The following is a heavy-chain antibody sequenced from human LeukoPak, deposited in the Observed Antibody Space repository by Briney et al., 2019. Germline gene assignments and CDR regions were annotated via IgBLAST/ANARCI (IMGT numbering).Heavy chain of an antibody. CDR2: VHSSGDT. V-gene: IGHV4-4*07. Sequence: PSDTLSLTCTVSGGSISGSYWSWIRQPAGKGLEWIGRVHSSGDTNYSPSLKSRVTMAVDTSKNQFCLTLTSVTAADTAVYYCARFRCADGCYPGDVWGKGSTVTVSS. CDR1: GGSISGSY. J-gene: IGHJ6*04. D-gene: IGHD2-21*02. CDR3: ARFRCADGCYPGDV.